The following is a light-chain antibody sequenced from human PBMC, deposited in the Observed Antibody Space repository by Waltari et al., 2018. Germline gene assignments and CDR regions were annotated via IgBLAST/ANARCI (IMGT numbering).Light chain of an antibody. V-gene: IGKV3-20*01. CDR2: GAS. CDR3: QHYGTSPA. CDR1: QRVRSSY. Sequence: EIVLTQSPGTLSLSPGERATLPCRASQRVRSSYLAWYQQRPGQAPRLLISGASIRAPGIPDRFSCSASGTDFTLTISRLEPEDFAMYYCQHYGTSPAFGGGTNVEIK. J-gene: IGKJ4*01.